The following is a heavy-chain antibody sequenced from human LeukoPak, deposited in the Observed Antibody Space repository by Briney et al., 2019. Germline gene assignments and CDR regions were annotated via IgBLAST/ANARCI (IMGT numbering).Heavy chain of an antibody. CDR1: GFTFSDYY. CDR2: ISSSGRTI. D-gene: IGHD6-13*01. Sequence: PGGSLRLSCAASGFTFSDYYMSWIRQAPGKGLEWVSYISSSGRTIYYVDSVKGRFTISRDNAKNSLYLQMNSLRAEDMALYYCAKAFSSSWYSCFDYWGQGTLVTVSS. CDR3: AKAFSSSWYSCFDY. J-gene: IGHJ4*02. V-gene: IGHV3-11*01.